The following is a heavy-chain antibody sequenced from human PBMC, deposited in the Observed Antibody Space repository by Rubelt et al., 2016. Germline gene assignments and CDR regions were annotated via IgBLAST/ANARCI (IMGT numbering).Heavy chain of an antibody. CDR2: ISVSGGST. D-gene: IGHD3-22*01. Sequence: EVQLLESGGGLVQPGGSLRLSCAASGFTFSSYAMSWVRQDPGKGLEWVSAISVSGGSTYYAVSVRGRFASSRDNSKNTRDLQRNSLRAEDTAVDYFAKGVRYYYDSSGYSNWFDPWGQGTLVTVSS. V-gene: IGHV3-23*01. CDR1: GFTFSSYA. J-gene: IGHJ5*02. CDR3: AKGVRYYYDSSGYSNWFDP.